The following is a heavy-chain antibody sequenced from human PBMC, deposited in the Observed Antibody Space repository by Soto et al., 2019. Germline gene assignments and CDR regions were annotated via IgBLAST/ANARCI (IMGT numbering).Heavy chain of an antibody. CDR3: ARLPFSYYYYYGMDV. Sequence: SETLSLTCAVYGGSFSGYYWSWIRQPPGKGLEWIGEINHSGSTNYNPSLKSRVTISVDTSKNQFSLKLSSVTAADTAVYYCARLPFSYYYYYGMDVWGQGTTVTVSS. V-gene: IGHV4-34*01. J-gene: IGHJ6*02. CDR2: INHSGST. CDR1: GGSFSGYY.